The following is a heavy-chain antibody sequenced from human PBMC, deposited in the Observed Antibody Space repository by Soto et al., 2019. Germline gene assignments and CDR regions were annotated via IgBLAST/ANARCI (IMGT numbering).Heavy chain of an antibody. Sequence: PGGSLRLSCAASGFTFDDYAMHWVRQAPGKGLEWVSGISWNSGSIGYADSVKGRFTVSRDNAKNSLYLQMNSLRAEDTALYYCAKDGTLNLGAFDIWGQGTMVTVSS. CDR3: AKDGTLNLGAFDI. V-gene: IGHV3-9*01. D-gene: IGHD2-8*01. CDR2: ISWNSGSI. J-gene: IGHJ3*02. CDR1: GFTFDDYA.